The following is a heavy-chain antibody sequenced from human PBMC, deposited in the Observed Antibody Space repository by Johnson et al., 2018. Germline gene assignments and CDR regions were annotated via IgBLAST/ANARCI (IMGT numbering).Heavy chain of an antibody. CDR3: GRRGGTEKPAYYYYYIDV. CDR1: GFSFSTFA. D-gene: IGHD3-10*01. Sequence: QVQLVESGGGVVQPGQSLRLSCEASGFSFSTFAMHWVRQAPGKGLEWLAIVSYDGRGKYFADSVRGRFTISRDNSKNTLYLQMSGLRDEETALYYCGRRGGTEKPAYYYYYIDVWGKGTTVAVSS. V-gene: IGHV3-30*04. J-gene: IGHJ6*03. CDR2: VSYDGRGK.